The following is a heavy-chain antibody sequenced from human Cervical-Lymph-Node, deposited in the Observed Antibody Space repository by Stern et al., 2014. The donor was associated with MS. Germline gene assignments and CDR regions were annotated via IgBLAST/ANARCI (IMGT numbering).Heavy chain of an antibody. V-gene: IGHV4-59*01. CDR3: ARGGDYPFDY. J-gene: IGHJ4*02. CDR1: GGSISSYY. D-gene: IGHD4-17*01. CDR2: IYYSGSS. Sequence: QVQLQESGPGLVQPSETLSLTCTVSGGSISSYYWRWIRQPPGKGLEWIGHIYYSGSSNYNPSLKSRVTISVDTSKNQFSLNLSSVTAAYTAVYYCARGGDYPFDYWGQGTLVTVSS.